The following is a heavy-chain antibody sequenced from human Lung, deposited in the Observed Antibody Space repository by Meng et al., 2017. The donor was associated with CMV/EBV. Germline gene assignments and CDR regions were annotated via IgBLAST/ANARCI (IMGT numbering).Heavy chain of an antibody. V-gene: IGHV3-48*04. J-gene: IGHJ4*02. Sequence: ESXKISCAASGFTFSTYSVNWVRQAPGKGLEWVSYINAGSSSILYADSVKGRFTISRDNAKSALFLQMSRLRVEDTAIYYCTGKGFDYWGQEALVTVSS. CDR2: INAGSSSI. CDR3: TGKGFDY. D-gene: IGHD1-1*01. CDR1: GFTFSTYS.